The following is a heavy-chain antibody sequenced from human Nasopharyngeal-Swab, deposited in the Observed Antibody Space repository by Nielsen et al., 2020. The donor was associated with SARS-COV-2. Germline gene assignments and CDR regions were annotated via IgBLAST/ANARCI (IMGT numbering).Heavy chain of an antibody. D-gene: IGHD3-3*01. V-gene: IGHV3-21*01. CDR1: GFTFNNYN. J-gene: IGHJ6*02. CDR2: ISSSSSYI. Sequence: GESLKISCAASGFTFNNYNFNWVRQAPGKVLEWVSSISSSSSYIYYADSVKGRFTISRDNAKNSLYLQMNSLRAEDTAVYYCARDGLDYDFWSAYFMDVWGQGTTVTFSS. CDR3: ARDGLDYDFWSAYFMDV.